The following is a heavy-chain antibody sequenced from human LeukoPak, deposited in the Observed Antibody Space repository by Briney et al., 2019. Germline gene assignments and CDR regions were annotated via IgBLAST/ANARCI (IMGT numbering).Heavy chain of an antibody. Sequence: SETLSLTCTVSGASISSYYWSWIRQSPGKGLEWIGYIYYSGSTHYNPSLQSRVTISADTSKNQFSLKLSSVTAADTAVYYCARVSGFDGYYYYMDVWDKGTTVTVSS. CDR1: GASISSYY. V-gene: IGHV4-59*01. D-gene: IGHD6-25*01. CDR2: IYYSGST. J-gene: IGHJ6*03. CDR3: ARVSGFDGYYYYMDV.